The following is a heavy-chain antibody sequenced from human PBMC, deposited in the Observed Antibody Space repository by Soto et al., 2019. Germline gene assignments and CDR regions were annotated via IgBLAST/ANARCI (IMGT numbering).Heavy chain of an antibody. Sequence: SETLSLTCTVSGGSISSGGYYWSWIRQHPGKGLEWIGYIYYSGSTYYNPSLKSRVTISVDTSKNQFSLKLSSVTAVDTAVYYCARKXDTASGYEPYYHYGMDVWGQGTTVTVSS. CDR1: GGSISSGGYY. V-gene: IGHV4-31*03. D-gene: IGHD5-12*01. J-gene: IGHJ6*02. CDR3: ARKXDTASGYEPYYHYGMDV. CDR2: IYYSGST.